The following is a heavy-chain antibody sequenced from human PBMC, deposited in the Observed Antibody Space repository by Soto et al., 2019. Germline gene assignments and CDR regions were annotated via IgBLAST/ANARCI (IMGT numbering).Heavy chain of an antibody. CDR1: GFSLSTSGMC. D-gene: IGHD3-22*01. CDR3: ARTTWRDSSGYYYYYYGTDV. Sequence: SGPTLVNPTQTLTLTCTFSGFSLSTSGMCVSWIRQPPGKALEWLALIDWDDDKYYSTSLKTRLTISKDTSKNQVVLTMTNMDPVDTATYYCARTTWRDSSGYYYYYYGTDVWGQGTTVTVSS. J-gene: IGHJ6*02. V-gene: IGHV2-70*01. CDR2: IDWDDDK.